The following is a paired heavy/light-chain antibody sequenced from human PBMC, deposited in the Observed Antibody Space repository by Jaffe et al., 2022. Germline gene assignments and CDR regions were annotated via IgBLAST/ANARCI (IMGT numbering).Light chain of an antibody. J-gene: IGLJ1*01. V-gene: IGLV1-51*01. CDR3: GTWDSSLSAPKYV. CDR1: FSNIGNNF. CDR2: ENN. Sequence: QSVLTQPPSVSAAPGQKVTISCSGSFSNIGNNFVSWYQQLPGTAPKLLIHENNKRPSGIPDRFSGSKSGTSATLGITGLQTGDEADYYCGTWDSSLSAPKYVFGTGTKVTVL.
Heavy chain of an antibody. J-gene: IGHJ3*02. D-gene: IGHD3-22*01. V-gene: IGHV3-43D*04. CDR1: GFTFEDYA. Sequence: EMQLVESGGVVVQPGGSLRLSCAASGFTFEDYAMHWVRQVPGKGLEWVSLISWDGTSTYYGDSVKGRFTISRDNTKNSLFLQMDSLRAEDTALYYCAKERVPTYGYWPNDAFDIWGHGTMVTVSS. CDR2: ISWDGTST. CDR3: AKERVPTYGYWPNDAFDI.